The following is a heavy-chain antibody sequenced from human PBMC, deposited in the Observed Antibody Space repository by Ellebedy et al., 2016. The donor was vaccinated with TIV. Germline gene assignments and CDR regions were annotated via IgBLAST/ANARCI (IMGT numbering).Heavy chain of an antibody. J-gene: IGHJ5*02. CDR2: INAGNGNT. V-gene: IGHV1-3*01. CDR1: GYTFTSYA. Sequence: ASVKVSXXASGYTFTSYATHWVRQAPGQRLEWMGWINAGNGNTKYSQKFQGRVTITRDTSASTAYMELSSLRSEDTAVYYCARDMTTVTINWFDPWGQGTLVTVSS. CDR3: ARDMTTVTINWFDP. D-gene: IGHD4-17*01.